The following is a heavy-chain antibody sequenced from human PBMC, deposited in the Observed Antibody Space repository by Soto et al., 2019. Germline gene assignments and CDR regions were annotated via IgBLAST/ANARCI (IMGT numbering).Heavy chain of an antibody. D-gene: IGHD1-26*01. CDR1: GFTFSSYA. V-gene: IGHV3-30*04. Sequence: GGSLRLSCAASGFTFSSYAMHWVRQAPGKGLEWVAVISYDGSNKYYADSVKGRFTISRDNSKNTLYLQMNSLRAEDTAVYYCARDYGVGATTHAFDIWGQGTMVTVSS. CDR3: ARDYGVGATTHAFDI. J-gene: IGHJ3*02. CDR2: ISYDGSNK.